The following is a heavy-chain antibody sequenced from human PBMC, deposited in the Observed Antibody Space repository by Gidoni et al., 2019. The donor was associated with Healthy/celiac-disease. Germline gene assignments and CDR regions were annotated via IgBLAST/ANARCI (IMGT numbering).Heavy chain of an antibody. V-gene: IGHV3-66*01. Sequence: EVQLVESGGGLVQPGGSLRLSCAASGFTVRSNYMSWVRQAPGKGLEWVSVIYSGCSTYYADSVKGRFTISRDNSKNTLYLQMNSLRAEDTAVYYCARESYDFWSGYSQGLDYWGQGTLVTVSS. CDR1: GFTVRSNY. J-gene: IGHJ4*02. D-gene: IGHD3-3*01. CDR2: IYSGCST. CDR3: ARESYDFWSGYSQGLDY.